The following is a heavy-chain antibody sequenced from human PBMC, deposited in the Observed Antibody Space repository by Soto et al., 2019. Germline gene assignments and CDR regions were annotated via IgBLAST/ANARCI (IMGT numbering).Heavy chain of an antibody. CDR1: GFSLSTTGVG. J-gene: IGHJ3*01. CDR3: ARSLASWVNVFDF. V-gene: IGHV2-5*02. Sequence: GSGPTLVNPTQTLTLTCTYSGFSLSTTGVGVGWIRQPPGKALEWLAIVFWDDDKRYSLSLKNRLTITQDTSKNQVVFTMTNMDPADTATYYCARSLASWVNVFDFWGQGTLVTVSS. CDR2: VFWDDDK.